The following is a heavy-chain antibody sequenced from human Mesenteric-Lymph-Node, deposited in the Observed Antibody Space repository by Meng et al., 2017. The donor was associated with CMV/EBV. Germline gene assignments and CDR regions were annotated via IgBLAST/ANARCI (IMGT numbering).Heavy chain of an antibody. CDR1: GFTFSDHY. J-gene: IGHJ4*02. CDR3: ARYRGAYDYFDY. D-gene: IGHD3-10*01. CDR2: ISSSSNAI. V-gene: IGHV3-11*01. Sequence: GGSLRLSCAASGFTFSDHYISWIRQAPGKGLEWVSYISSSSNAIYYADSVKGRFTISRDNAKNSLYLQMNSLRAEDTAVYYCARYRGAYDYFDYWGQGALVTVSS.